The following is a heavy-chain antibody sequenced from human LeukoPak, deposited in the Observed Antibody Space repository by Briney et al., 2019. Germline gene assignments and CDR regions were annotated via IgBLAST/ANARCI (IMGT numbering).Heavy chain of an antibody. CDR1: GGTFSSYA. CDR3: ARDGGFGESFEYYYYGMDV. V-gene: IGHV1-69*04. CDR2: IIPILGIA. D-gene: IGHD3-10*01. J-gene: IGHJ6*02. Sequence: SVKVSCKASGGTFSSYAISWVRQAPGQGLEWMGRIIPILGIANYAQKFQGRVTITADKSTSTAYMELSSLRSEDTAVYYCARDGGFGESFEYYYYGMDVWGQGTTVTVSS.